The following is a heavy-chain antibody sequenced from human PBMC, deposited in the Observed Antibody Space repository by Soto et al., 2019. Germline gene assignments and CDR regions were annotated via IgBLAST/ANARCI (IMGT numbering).Heavy chain of an antibody. CDR1: GGSVTNSSYY. CDR3: VSQGTTVITQAYFAS. CDR2: VYYRGRS. Sequence: LSLTCTVSGGSVTNSSYYWGWIRQSPGKGLEWIGSVYYRGRSYSKSSVKIRVTISVDTSKNQFSLNLNSVTASDTAVYFCVSQGTTVITQAYFASWGPGALVTVPS. J-gene: IGHJ4*02. D-gene: IGHD1-7*01. V-gene: IGHV4-39*01.